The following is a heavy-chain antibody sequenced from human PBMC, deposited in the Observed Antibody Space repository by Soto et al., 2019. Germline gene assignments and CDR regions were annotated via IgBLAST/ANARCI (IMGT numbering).Heavy chain of an antibody. V-gene: IGHV1-2*02. D-gene: IGHD1-26*01. Sequence: ASVKVSCKASGYTFSDYYVHWVREAPGQGLEWMGWINPSSGGTIYTQRFQGRVTMTRDTSISTAYMELSRLTSDDTAVYYCAREMGVIGAPGYTWFDPWGQGALVTVSS. CDR2: INPSSGGT. CDR1: GYTFSDYY. J-gene: IGHJ5*02. CDR3: AREMGVIGAPGYTWFDP.